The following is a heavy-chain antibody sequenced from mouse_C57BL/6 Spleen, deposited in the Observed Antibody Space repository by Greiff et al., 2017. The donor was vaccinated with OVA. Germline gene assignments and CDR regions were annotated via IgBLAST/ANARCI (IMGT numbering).Heavy chain of an antibody. CDR2: INPGSGGT. D-gene: IGHD1-1*01. V-gene: IGHV1-54*01. CDR1: GYAFTNYL. Sequence: VQLQESGAELVRPGTSVKVSCKASGYAFTNYLIEWVKQRPGQGLEWIGVINPGSGGTNYNEKFKGKATLTADKSSSTAYMQLSSLTSEDSAVYFCARSFIATGRFAYWGQGTLVTVSA. J-gene: IGHJ3*01. CDR3: ARSFIATGRFAY.